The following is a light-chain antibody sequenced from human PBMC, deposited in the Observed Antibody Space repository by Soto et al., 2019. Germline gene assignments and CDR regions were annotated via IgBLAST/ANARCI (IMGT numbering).Light chain of an antibody. Sequence: EIVMTQSPATLSVSPGERATLSCRASQSVNIYLAWYQHKPGQAPRLLIFDASNRATGIPARFSGSGSGTDFTLTISSLQPDDFATYYCQQYNSYPSTFGQGTRLEIK. V-gene: IGKV3D-15*01. CDR3: QQYNSYPST. CDR2: DAS. CDR1: QSVNIY. J-gene: IGKJ5*01.